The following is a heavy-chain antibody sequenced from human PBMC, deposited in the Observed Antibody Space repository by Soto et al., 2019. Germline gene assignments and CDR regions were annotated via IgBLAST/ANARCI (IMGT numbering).Heavy chain of an antibody. V-gene: IGHV3-21*01. CDR2: ISSSSSYI. CDR3: ARDSKLQYYYDSSGYSQIHYYYYGMDF. J-gene: IGHJ6*02. CDR1: GFTFSSYS. Sequence: PGGSLRLSCAASGFTFSSYSMNWVRQAPGKGLEWVSSISSSSSYIYYADSVKGRFTISRDNAKNSLYLQMNSLRAEDTAVYYCARDSKLQYYYDSSGYSQIHYYYYGMDFWGQGTTVTVSS. D-gene: IGHD3-22*01.